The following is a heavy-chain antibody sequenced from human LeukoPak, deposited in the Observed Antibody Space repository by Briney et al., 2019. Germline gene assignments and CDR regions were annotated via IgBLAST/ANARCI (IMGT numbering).Heavy chain of an antibody. V-gene: IGHV3-30*02. D-gene: IGHD6-13*01. CDR2: IHHDGSNK. CDR1: GFTFSSYG. J-gene: IGHJ4*02. CDR3: TRRWDYSSSWGFDY. Sequence: HPGGSLRLSCAASGFTFSSYGMHWVRQAPGKGLDWVVFIHHDGSNKYYADSVRGRFTISRDNSKNTLYLQMNSLKTEDTAVYYCTRRWDYSSSWGFDYWGQGTLVTVSS.